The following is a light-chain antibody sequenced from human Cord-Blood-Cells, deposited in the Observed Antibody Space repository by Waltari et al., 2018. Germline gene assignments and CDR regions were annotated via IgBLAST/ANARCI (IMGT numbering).Light chain of an antibody. CDR3: QQSYSTLIFT. V-gene: IGKV1-39*01. Sequence: DIQMTQSPSSLSASVGDRVTITCRASQSISNHLNWYQQKPGKAPKLLIYAASSLQSGVPSRFSGSGSGTDFTLTISSLQPEDFATYYCQQSYSTLIFTFGPGTKVDIK. CDR2: AAS. J-gene: IGKJ3*01. CDR1: QSISNH.